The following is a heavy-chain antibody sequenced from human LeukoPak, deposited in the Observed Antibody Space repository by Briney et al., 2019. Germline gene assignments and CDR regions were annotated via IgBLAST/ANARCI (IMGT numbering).Heavy chain of an antibody. CDR3: AKGVRNDEGY. D-gene: IGHD1-1*01. J-gene: IGHJ4*02. Sequence: PAGGSLRLACAASGFTFSSYGMHWVRQAPGKGLEWVAFIRYDGSNKYYADSVKGRFTISRDNSKNTLYLQMNSLRAEDTAVCYCAKGVRNDEGYWGQGTLVTVSS. CDR2: IRYDGSNK. V-gene: IGHV3-30*02. CDR1: GFTFSSYG.